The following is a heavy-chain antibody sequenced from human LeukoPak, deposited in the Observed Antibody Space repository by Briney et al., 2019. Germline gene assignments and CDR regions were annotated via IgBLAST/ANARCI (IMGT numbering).Heavy chain of an antibody. D-gene: IGHD2-2*02. CDR3: TTGSDIVVVPAAIQVEY. V-gene: IGHV3-15*01. CDR1: GFTFSNAW. J-gene: IGHJ4*02. CDR2: IKSKTDGGTT. Sequence: GGSLRLSCAASGFTFSNAWMSWVRQAPGKGLEWVGRIKSKTDGGTTDYAAPVKGRFTISRDDSKNTLYLQMNSLKTEDTAVYYCTTGSDIVVVPAAIQVEYWGQGTLVTVSS.